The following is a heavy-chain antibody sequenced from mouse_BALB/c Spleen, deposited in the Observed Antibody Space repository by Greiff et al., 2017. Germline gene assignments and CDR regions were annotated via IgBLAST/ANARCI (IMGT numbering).Heavy chain of an antibody. CDR2: INSNGGST. D-gene: IGHD1-1*02. CDR3: AREGYYDPFAY. V-gene: IGHV5-6-3*01. Sequence: EVQVVESGGGLVQPGGSLKLSCAASGFTFSSYGMSWVRQTPDKRLELVATINSNGGSTYYPDSVKGRFTISRDNAKNTLYLQMSSLKSEDTAMYYCAREGYYDPFAYWGQGTLVTVSA. J-gene: IGHJ3*01. CDR1: GFTFSSYG.